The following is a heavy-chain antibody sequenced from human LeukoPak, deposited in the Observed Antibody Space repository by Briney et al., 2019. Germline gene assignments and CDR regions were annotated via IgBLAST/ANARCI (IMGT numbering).Heavy chain of an antibody. CDR2: INPNSGGT. CDR3: ARSTYDHGDLDY. D-gene: IGHD4-17*01. V-gene: IGHV1-2*02. J-gene: IGHJ4*02. CDR1: GYTFTVYY. Sequence: ASVKVSSTPSGYTFTVYYMHWVRQAPGQGLEWMGWINPNSGGTNYAQKFQGRVTMTRDTSISTAYMELSRLRSDDTAVYYCARSTYDHGDLDYWGQGTLVTVSS.